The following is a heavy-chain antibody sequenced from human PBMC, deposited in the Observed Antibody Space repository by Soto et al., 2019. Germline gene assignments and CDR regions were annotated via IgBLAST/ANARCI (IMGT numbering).Heavy chain of an antibody. D-gene: IGHD1-26*01. CDR1: GFTFSTYT. V-gene: IGHV3-21*01. CDR3: VREDGKVGTNSAFDY. Sequence: PGGPLRLSCASSGFTFSTYTMNWVRQAPGKGLEWVSSINGRGNYIYYAESVKGRFTISRDNAKNSLYLQMDRLRAEDTALYYCVREDGKVGTNSAFDYWGLGTQVTVSS. J-gene: IGHJ4*02. CDR2: INGRGNYI.